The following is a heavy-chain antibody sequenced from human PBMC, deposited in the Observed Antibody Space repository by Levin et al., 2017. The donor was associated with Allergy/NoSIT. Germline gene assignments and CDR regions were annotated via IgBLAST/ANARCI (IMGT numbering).Heavy chain of an antibody. CDR1: GGTFSSYA. CDR3: ARDLVVVAATDYYYYYGMDV. Sequence: SVKVSCKASGGTFSSYAISWVRQAPGQGLEWMGGIIPIFGTANYAQKFQGRVTITADESTSTAYMELSSLRSEDTAVYYCARDLVVVAATDYYYYYGMDVWGQGTTVTVSS. CDR2: IIPIFGTA. D-gene: IGHD2-15*01. J-gene: IGHJ6*02. V-gene: IGHV1-69*13.